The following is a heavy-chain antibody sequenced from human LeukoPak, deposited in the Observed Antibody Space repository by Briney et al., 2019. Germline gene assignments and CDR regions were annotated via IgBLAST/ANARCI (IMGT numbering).Heavy chain of an antibody. CDR2: ISAYNGNT. CDR3: AREAAGFDY. V-gene: IGHV1-2*02. Sequence: GASVKVSCKASGYTFTGYYMHWVRQAPGQGLEWMGWISAYNGNTNYAQKFQGRVTMTRDTSTSTVYMELSSLRSEDTAVYYCAREAAGFDYWGQGTLVTVSS. D-gene: IGHD6-13*01. CDR1: GYTFTGYY. J-gene: IGHJ4*02.